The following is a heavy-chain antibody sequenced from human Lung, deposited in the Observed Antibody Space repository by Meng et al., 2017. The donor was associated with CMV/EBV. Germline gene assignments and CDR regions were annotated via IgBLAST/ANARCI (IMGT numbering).Heavy chain of an antibody. Sequence: LTXAASGLKFDDYDKRCVRQGPGKGLEWVGRIRSKANSYATAYAASVKSRFTISRDDSKNTAYLQMNRLKTEDTAVYYCTRRAEAVAGNDFDYWGQGTLVTVSS. V-gene: IGHV3-73*01. J-gene: IGHJ4*02. CDR2: IRSKANSYAT. D-gene: IGHD6-19*01. CDR1: GLKFDDYD. CDR3: TRRAEAVAGNDFDY.